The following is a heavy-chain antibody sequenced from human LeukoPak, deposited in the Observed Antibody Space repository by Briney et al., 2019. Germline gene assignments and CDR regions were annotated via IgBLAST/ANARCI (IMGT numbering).Heavy chain of an antibody. D-gene: IGHD6-13*01. J-gene: IGHJ4*02. CDR1: GFTFSSYS. Sequence: PGRSLRLSCAASGFTFSSYSMHWVRQAPGKGLEWVAVIPYDGTNKYYTDSVKGRFTISRDSSKNTLYLQMNSLRAEDTAVYYCARESASSIVAAGTLDYWGQGTLVTVSS. CDR2: IPYDGTNK. CDR3: ARESASSIVAAGTLDY. V-gene: IGHV3-30-3*01.